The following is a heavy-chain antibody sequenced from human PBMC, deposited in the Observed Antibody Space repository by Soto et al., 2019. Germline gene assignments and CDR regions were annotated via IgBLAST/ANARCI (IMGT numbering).Heavy chain of an antibody. CDR1: GYTFTIYD. J-gene: IGHJ3*02. CDR3: AKDRNNHYNTRGAFDI. D-gene: IGHD3-16*02. Sequence: ASVKVSCKASGYTFTIYDINWVRQATGQGLEWMGWMNPNSGNTGYAQKFKGRVTMTRNTSISTAYMELSSLRSEDTAVYYCAKDRNNHYNTRGAFDIWGQGTMVTVSS. CDR2: MNPNSGNT. V-gene: IGHV1-8*01.